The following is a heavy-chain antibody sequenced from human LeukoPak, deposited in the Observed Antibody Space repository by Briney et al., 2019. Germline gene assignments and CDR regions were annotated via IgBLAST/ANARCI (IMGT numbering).Heavy chain of an antibody. CDR2: ISAGGGST. J-gene: IGHJ4*02. V-gene: IGHV3-23*01. CDR3: AKDTVRGRAGDY. D-gene: IGHD3-10*02. Sequence: GGSLRLSCAASGFTFSSYAMSWVRQAPGKGLEWVSAISAGGGSTYYADSVKGRFTISRDNSKNTVYLQMNSLRVEDTAVYYCAKDTVRGRAGDYWGQGTLVAVSS. CDR1: GFTFSSYA.